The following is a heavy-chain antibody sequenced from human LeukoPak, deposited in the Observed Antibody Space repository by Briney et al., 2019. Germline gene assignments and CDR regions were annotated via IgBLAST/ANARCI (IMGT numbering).Heavy chain of an antibody. CDR3: AKDHCSINGCSNSFGP. CDR1: GYTFTSYG. CDR2: ISAYNGNT. V-gene: IGHV1-18*01. D-gene: IGHD2-2*01. J-gene: IGHJ5*02. Sequence: ASVKVSCKASGYTFTSYGISWVRQAPGQGLEWMGWISAYNGNTNYAQKLQGRVTMTTDTSTSTAYMELRSLRSDDTAVYYCAKDHCSINGCSNSFGPWGQGTLVTVSS.